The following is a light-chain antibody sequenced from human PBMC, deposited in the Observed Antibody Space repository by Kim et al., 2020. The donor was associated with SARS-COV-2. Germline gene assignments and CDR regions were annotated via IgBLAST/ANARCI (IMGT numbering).Light chain of an antibody. CDR1: QNVGTF. Sequence: EIVLTQYPATLSLSPGERGTLSCRASQNVGTFLAWYQQTPGLPPRLLIYSASNRATGIPARFSGSGSGTDFTLTITSPEPEDAAVYYCQQRSDWPTTSGQGTRLEIK. CDR2: SAS. J-gene: IGKJ5*01. V-gene: IGKV3-11*01. CDR3: QQRSDWPTT.